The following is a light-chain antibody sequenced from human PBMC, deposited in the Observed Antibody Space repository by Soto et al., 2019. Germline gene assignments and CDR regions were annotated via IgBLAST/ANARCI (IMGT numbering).Light chain of an antibody. V-gene: IGKV1-33*01. CDR1: QDIRNY. Sequence: DVQMTQSPSSLSASIGDRVTITCQASQDIRNYLNWYQQKPGKAPDLLIHDASNLETGVPSRFSGSGSGTLFTFTISSLQPEDIATYYCQQYDKLVTFGQGTKV. CDR2: DAS. J-gene: IGKJ1*01. CDR3: QQYDKLVT.